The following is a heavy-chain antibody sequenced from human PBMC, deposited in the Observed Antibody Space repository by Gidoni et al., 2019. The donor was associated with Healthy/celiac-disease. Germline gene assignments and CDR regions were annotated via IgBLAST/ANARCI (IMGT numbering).Heavy chain of an antibody. J-gene: IGHJ4*02. V-gene: IGHV3-48*03. D-gene: IGHD6-13*01. Sequence: EVQLVESGGGLVQPGGSLRLSCAASGFTVSSYEMNWVRQAPGKGLEWVSYISSSGSTIYYADSVKGRFTISRDNAKNSLYLQMNSLRAEDTAVYYCARENKADSSQQKFDYWGQGTLVTVSS. CDR3: ARENKADSSQQKFDY. CDR2: ISSSGSTI. CDR1: GFTVSSYE.